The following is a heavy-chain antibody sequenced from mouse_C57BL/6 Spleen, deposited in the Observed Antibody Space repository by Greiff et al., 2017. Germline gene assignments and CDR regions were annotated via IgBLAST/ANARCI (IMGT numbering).Heavy chain of an antibody. Sequence: VQLQQPGAELVMPGASVKLSCKASGYTFTSYWMHWVKPRPGQGLAWIGEIDPSDSYTNYNQKFKGKSTLTVDKSSSTAYMQLSSLTSEVSAVYYCAVVTTALMYCDVWGTGTTVTVSS. CDR2: IDPSDSYT. J-gene: IGHJ1*03. CDR1: GYTFTSYW. D-gene: IGHD1-2*01. V-gene: IGHV1-69*01. CDR3: AVVTTALMYCDV.